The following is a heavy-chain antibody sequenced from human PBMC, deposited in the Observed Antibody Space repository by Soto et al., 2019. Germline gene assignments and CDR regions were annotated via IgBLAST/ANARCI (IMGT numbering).Heavy chain of an antibody. CDR3: ARESEDLTSNFDY. CDR2: ISSTTNYI. J-gene: IGHJ4*02. CDR1: GFIFTRYS. Sequence: GSLRLSCAASGFIFTRYSMNWVRQAPGKGLKWVSSISSTTNYIYYGDSMKGRFTISRDNAKNSLYLEMNSLRAEDTAVYYCARESEDLTSNFDYWGQGTLVTVSS. V-gene: IGHV3-21*06.